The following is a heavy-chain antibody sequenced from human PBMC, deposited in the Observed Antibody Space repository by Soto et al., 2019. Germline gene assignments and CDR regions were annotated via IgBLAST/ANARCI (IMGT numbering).Heavy chain of an antibody. CDR2: IYPGDSDT. V-gene: IGHV5-51*01. D-gene: IGHD3-22*01. Sequence: HGESLKISCKGSGYSFTNYWIGWVRQMPGKGLEWMGIIYPGDSDTRYSPSFQGQVTISADKSISTAYLQWRSLKASDTAMYYCARQYDSSGYYSPPDYWGQGTLVTVSS. J-gene: IGHJ4*02. CDR1: GYSFTNYW. CDR3: ARQYDSSGYYSPPDY.